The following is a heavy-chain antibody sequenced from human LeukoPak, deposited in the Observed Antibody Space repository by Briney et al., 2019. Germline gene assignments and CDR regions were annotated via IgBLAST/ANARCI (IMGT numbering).Heavy chain of an antibody. CDR1: GGSFSGYY. D-gene: IGHD1-14*01. CDR3: ARLTPGWYGMDV. J-gene: IGHJ6*02. V-gene: IGHV4-34*01. CDR2: INHSGST. Sequence: PSGTLSLTCAVYGGSFSGYYWSWIRQPPGKGLEWIGEINHSGSTNYNPSLKSRVTISVDTSKNQFSLKLSSVTAADTAVYYCARLTPGWYGMDVWGQGTTVTVSS.